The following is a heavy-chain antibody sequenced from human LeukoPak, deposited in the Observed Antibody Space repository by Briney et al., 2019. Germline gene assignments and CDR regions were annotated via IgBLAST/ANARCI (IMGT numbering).Heavy chain of an antibody. V-gene: IGHV3-9*01. J-gene: IGHJ4*02. CDR2: ISWSSGSI. CDR3: AKDNRGYSYGYFDY. CDR1: GFTFDDYA. Sequence: GGSLRLSCAASGFTFDDYAMHWVRQAPGKGLEWVSGISWSSGSIGYADSVKGRFTISRDNAKNSLYLQMNSLRAEDTALYYCAKDNRGYSYGYFDYWGQGTLVTVSS. D-gene: IGHD5-18*01.